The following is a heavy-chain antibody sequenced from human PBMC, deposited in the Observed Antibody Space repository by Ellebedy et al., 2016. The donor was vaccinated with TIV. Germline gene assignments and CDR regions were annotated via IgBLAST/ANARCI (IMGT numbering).Heavy chain of an antibody. J-gene: IGHJ4*02. CDR3: ARGEVATICDY. CDR1: GFTFSSYT. V-gene: IGHV3-30-3*01. Sequence: PGGSLRLSCAASGFTFSSYTIHWVRQAPGKGLEWVAVMSFDGSNKYYADSVKGRITISRDNSKNTLYLQMNTLRAEDTALYYCARGEVATICDYWGQGTLVTVSS. CDR2: MSFDGSNK. D-gene: IGHD5-24*01.